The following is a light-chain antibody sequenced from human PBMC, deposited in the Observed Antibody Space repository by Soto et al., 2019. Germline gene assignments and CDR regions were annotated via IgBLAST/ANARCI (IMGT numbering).Light chain of an antibody. CDR3: QLYGNSPLYT. CDR1: QTVSSSY. V-gene: IGKV3-20*01. Sequence: EFVLTQSPGTLSLSPGERATLSCRAGQTVSSSYLAWYQQIRGQAPRLLIYGASSRATGIPDRFSGSGSGTDFTLTISRLEPEDFAIYYCQLYGNSPLYTFGQGTKLEIK. J-gene: IGKJ2*01. CDR2: GAS.